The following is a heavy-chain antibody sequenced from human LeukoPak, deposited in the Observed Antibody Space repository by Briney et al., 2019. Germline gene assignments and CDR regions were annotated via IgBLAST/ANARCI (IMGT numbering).Heavy chain of an antibody. D-gene: IGHD5-18*01. CDR3: ASYSYGSVPFDY. CDR2: INAGNGNT. CDR1: GYTFTTYA. V-gene: IGHV1-3*01. J-gene: IGHJ4*02. Sequence: ASVKVSCKASGYTFTTYAMHWVRQAPGQRLEWMGWINAGNGNTKYSQKFQGRVTITRDTSASTAYMELSSLRSEDTAVYYCASYSYGSVPFDYWGQGTLVTVSS.